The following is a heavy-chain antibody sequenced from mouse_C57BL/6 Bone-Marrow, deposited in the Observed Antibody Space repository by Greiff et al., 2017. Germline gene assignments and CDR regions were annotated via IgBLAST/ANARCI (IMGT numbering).Heavy chain of an antibody. CDR3: ARSYYYGSSYDY. Sequence: QVQLQQPGAELVKPGASVKLSCKASGYTFTSYWMHWVKQRPGQGLEWIGMILPNSGSTNYNEKFKSKATLTVDKSSRTAYMQLSSLTSEDSAVYYCARSYYYGSSYDYWGQGTTLTVSS. V-gene: IGHV1-64*01. D-gene: IGHD1-1*01. CDR1: GYTFTSYW. CDR2: ILPNSGST. J-gene: IGHJ2*01.